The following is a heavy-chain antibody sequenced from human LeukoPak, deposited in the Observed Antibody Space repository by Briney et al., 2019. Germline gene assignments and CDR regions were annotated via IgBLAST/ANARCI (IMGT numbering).Heavy chain of an antibody. V-gene: IGHV4-34*01. J-gene: IGHJ4*02. CDR3: ARGPSIYDSSGYYDDC. Sequence: PSETLSLTCAVYGGSFSGYYWSWIRQPPGKGLEWIGEINHSGSTNYNPSLKSRVTISVDTSKNQFSLKLSSVTAADTAVYYCARGPSIYDSSGYYDDCWGQGTLVTVSS. CDR1: GGSFSGYY. CDR2: INHSGST. D-gene: IGHD3-22*01.